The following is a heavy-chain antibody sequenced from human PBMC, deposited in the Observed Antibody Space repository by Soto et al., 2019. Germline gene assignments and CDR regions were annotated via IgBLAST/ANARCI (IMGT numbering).Heavy chain of an antibody. CDR1: GFTFSLYS. CDR3: ARAVTWGLDV. J-gene: IGHJ6*02. Sequence: EVQLVESGGGLVQPGESLRLSCAAAGFTFSLYSMSWVRQAPGKGLEWVSYISRSSTGIHYADSVKGRFTISRDDATNSMHLQMNSLRDGDTAVYYCARAVTWGLDVWGQGTTVSISS. V-gene: IGHV3-48*02. D-gene: IGHD3-10*01. CDR2: ISRSSTGI.